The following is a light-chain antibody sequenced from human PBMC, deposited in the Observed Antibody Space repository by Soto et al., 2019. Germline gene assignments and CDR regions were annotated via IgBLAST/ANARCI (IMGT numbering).Light chain of an antibody. J-gene: IGLJ2*01. CDR2: EVS. Sequence: QSVLTQPASVSGSPGQSITISCAGTSSDLGAYKYVSWYQQHPDKAPKLILYEVSRRPSGVSNRFSGSKSGNTASLTISGLLAEDEADYYCSSFTSKSTLIFGGGTKVTVL. CDR1: SSDLGAYKY. CDR3: SSFTSKSTLI. V-gene: IGLV2-14*03.